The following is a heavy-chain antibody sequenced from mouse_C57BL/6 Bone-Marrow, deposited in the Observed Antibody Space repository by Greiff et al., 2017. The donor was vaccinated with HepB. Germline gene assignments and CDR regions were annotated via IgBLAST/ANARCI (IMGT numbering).Heavy chain of an antibody. CDR3: TTFTTVVATRYFDV. CDR1: GFNIKDDY. CDR2: IDPENGDT. D-gene: IGHD1-1*01. J-gene: IGHJ1*03. V-gene: IGHV14-4*01. Sequence: EVQLVESGAELVRPGASVKLSCTASGFNIKDDYMHWVKQRPEQGLEWIGWIDPENGDTEYASKFQGKATITADTSSNTAYLQLSSLTSEDTAVYYCTTFTTVVATRYFDVWGTGTTVTVSS.